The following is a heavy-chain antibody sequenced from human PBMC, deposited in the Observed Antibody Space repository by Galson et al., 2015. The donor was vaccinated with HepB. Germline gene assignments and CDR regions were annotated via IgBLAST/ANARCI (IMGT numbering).Heavy chain of an antibody. CDR1: GFTFRTYT. Sequence: SLRLSCAASGFTFRTYTFHWFRQAPGKGLEWVALISSDGSKNNYADSARGRFTISRDNSWNTVYLQMSSLRPEDTAVYYCAQAENCGGGECWLVDSWGLGTLVTVSS. V-gene: IGHV3-30*04. J-gene: IGHJ5*01. D-gene: IGHD2-21*01. CDR2: ISSDGSKN. CDR3: AQAENCGGGECWLVDS.